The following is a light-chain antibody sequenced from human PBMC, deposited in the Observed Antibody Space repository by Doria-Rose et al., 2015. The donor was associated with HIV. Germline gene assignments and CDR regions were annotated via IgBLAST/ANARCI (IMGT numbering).Light chain of an antibody. J-gene: IGKJ1*01. CDR2: DGA. V-gene: IGKV3-20*01. Sequence: EIVLTQSPGTLSLSPGERATLSRRASQSFSSTYLAWYQQEPGQAPSLLIYDGATSATGIPDRFSASGSGTDFTLTINRLEPEDFALYYCHQYGTSWTFGQGTKVEI. CDR3: HQYGTSWT. CDR1: QSFSSTY.